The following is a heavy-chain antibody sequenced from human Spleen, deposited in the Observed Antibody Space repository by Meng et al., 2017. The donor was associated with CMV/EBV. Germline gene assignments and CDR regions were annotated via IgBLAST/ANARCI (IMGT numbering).Heavy chain of an antibody. V-gene: IGHV3-30*04. Sequence: GGSLRLSCAASGFTFSSYAMHWVRQAPGKGLERVAVISYDGSNKYYADSVKGRFTISRDNAKNMLYLQMKSLRVEDTAVYYCAKDIVAARHHFDYWGQGALVTVSS. J-gene: IGHJ4*02. CDR2: ISYDGSNK. CDR3: AKDIVAARHHFDY. CDR1: GFTFSSYA. D-gene: IGHD6-6*01.